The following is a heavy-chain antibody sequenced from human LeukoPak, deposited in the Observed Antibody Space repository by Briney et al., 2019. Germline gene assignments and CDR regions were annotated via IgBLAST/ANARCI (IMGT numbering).Heavy chain of an antibody. CDR1: GFIFSNYG. CDR2: ISGNGRDT. V-gene: IGHV3-23*01. Sequence: PGGSLRLSCAASGFIFSNYGMSWVRQTPRKGLEWVSVISGNGRDTFYIDSVKGRFTISRDNSMNTLYLQMNSLRAEDTAVYYCARGRYYFDYWGQGTLVTVSS. CDR3: ARGRYYFDY. J-gene: IGHJ4*02.